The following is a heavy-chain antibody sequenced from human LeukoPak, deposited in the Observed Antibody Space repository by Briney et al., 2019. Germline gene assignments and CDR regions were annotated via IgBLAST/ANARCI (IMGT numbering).Heavy chain of an antibody. CDR2: INHSGST. D-gene: IGHD4-23*01. CDR1: GGSFSGYY. J-gene: IGHJ4*02. V-gene: IGHV4-34*01. Sequence: SETLSLTCAVYGGSFSGYYWSWIRQPPGKGLEWIGEINHSGSTNYNPSLKSRVTISVDTSKNQFSLKLGSVTAADTAVYYCARAVTYYFDYWGQGTLVTVSS. CDR3: ARAVTYYFDY.